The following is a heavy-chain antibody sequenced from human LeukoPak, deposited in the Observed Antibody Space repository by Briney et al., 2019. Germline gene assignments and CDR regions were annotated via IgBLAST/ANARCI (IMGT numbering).Heavy chain of an antibody. J-gene: IGHJ4*02. D-gene: IGHD4-17*01. CDR2: INPSGGST. CDR3: ARDNRIAYGGPPFDY. V-gene: IGHV1-46*01. Sequence: ASVKVSCKASGYTFTSYYMHWVRQAPGQGLEWMGIINPSGGSTSYAQKFQGRVTMTRDTSTSTVYMELSSLRFEDTAVYYCARDNRIAYGGPPFDYWGQGTLVTVSS. CDR1: GYTFTSYY.